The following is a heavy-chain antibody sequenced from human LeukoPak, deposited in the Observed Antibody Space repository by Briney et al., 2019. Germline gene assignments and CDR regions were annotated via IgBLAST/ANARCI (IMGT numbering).Heavy chain of an antibody. CDR1: GGSISSSSYY. J-gene: IGHJ6*03. V-gene: IGHV4-39*01. D-gene: IGHD2-2*01. CDR2: IYYSGST. Sequence: SETLSLTCTVSGGSISSSSYYWGWIRQPPGKGLEWIGSIYYSGSTYYNPSLKSRVTISVDTSKNQFSLKLSSVTAADTAVYYCARQGYCSSTSCLPPNYYYYYYMDAWGKGTTVTVSS. CDR3: ARQGYCSSTSCLPPNYYYYYYMDA.